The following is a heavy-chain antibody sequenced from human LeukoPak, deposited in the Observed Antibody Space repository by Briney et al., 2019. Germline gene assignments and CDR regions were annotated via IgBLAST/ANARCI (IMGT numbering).Heavy chain of an antibody. CDR3: SRIDHDFFDY. J-gene: IGHJ4*02. V-gene: IGHV3-49*04. Sequence: GGSLRLSCTASGFTFGDFAMSWVRQAPGRGLEWVSFIRSKVYGVSTEYAASAKGRFTISRDDSKSIVYLQMDSLKSEDTAVYYCSRIDHDFFDYWGQGILVTVSS. CDR2: IRSKVYGVST. CDR1: GFTFGDFA. D-gene: IGHD3-3*01.